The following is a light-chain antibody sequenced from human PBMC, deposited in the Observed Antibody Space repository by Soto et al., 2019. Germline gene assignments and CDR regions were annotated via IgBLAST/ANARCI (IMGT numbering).Light chain of an antibody. CDR3: QQYYSTPIT. Sequence: VVMTQSPDSLAVSLDDSATINCNSSQMCLYSSNNKNYLAWYQQKPGQPPKLLIYWASTRESGVPDRFSGSGSGTDFTLTISSLQAEDVAVYYCQQYYSTPITFGQGTRLEIK. CDR1: QMCLYSSNNKNY. J-gene: IGKJ5*01. CDR2: WAS. V-gene: IGKV4-1*01.